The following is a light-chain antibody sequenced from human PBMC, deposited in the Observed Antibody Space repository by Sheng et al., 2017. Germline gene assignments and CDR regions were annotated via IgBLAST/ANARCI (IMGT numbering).Light chain of an antibody. CDR3: SSYTSSSTFVV. CDR1: SNDVGSYNR. Sequence: SVAGSPGQSVTISCTGTSNDVGSYNRVSWYQQPPGTAPKLMIYEVSNRPSGVPDRFSGSKSGNTASLTISGLQAEDEADYYCSSYTSSSTFVVFGGGTKLTVL. J-gene: IGLJ2*01. V-gene: IGLV2-18*02. CDR2: EVS.